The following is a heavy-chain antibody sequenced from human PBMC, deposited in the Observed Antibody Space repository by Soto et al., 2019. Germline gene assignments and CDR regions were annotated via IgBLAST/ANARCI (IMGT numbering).Heavy chain of an antibody. J-gene: IGHJ4*02. D-gene: IGHD5-12*01. Sequence: GASVKVSCKASGYIFPNYVIHWVRQAPGQGLEWMGWINAGNGNTGYSQKFQDRVIITRDTSASIGYIELSSLRAGDTAVYYCARVLRGYSGFEDYFDYWGQGALVTVSS. CDR3: ARVLRGYSGFEDYFDY. V-gene: IGHV1-3*01. CDR2: INAGNGNT. CDR1: GYIFPNYV.